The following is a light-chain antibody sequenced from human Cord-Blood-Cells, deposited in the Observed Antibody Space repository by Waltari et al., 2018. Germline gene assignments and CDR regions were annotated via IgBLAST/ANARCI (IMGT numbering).Light chain of an antibody. CDR3: CSYAGSSTVV. V-gene: IGLV2-23*01. CDR2: EGS. CDR1: SSDVGSYNL. Sequence: QSALTQPASVSGSPGQSNPISCTGTSSDVGSYNLVSWYQQHPGKAPKLMIYEGSKRPSGVSNRFSGSKSGNTASLTISGLQAEDEADYYCCSYAGSSTVVFGGGTKLTVL. J-gene: IGLJ2*01.